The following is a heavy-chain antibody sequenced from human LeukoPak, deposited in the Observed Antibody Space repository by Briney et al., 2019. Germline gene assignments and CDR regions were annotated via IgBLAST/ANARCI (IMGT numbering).Heavy chain of an antibody. V-gene: IGHV4-39*07. D-gene: IGHD2-15*01. CDR1: GGSISSSSYY. J-gene: IGHJ5*02. Sequence: SETLSLTCTVSGGSISSSSYYWGWIRQPPGKGLEWIGSIYYSGSTYYNPSLKSRVTISVDTSKNQFSLKLSSVTAADTAVYYCARDGSGGSQLNPWGQGTLVTVSS. CDR3: ARDGSGGSQLNP. CDR2: IYYSGST.